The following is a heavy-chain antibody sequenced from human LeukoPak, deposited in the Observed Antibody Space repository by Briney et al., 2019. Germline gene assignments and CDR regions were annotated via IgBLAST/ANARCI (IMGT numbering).Heavy chain of an antibody. CDR1: GGSISSSSYY. D-gene: IGHD3-10*01. V-gene: IGHV4-39*07. CDR3: AKLPYGSVDY. J-gene: IGHJ4*01. CDR2: IYYSGST. Sequence: SETLSLTCTVSGGSISSSSYYWGWIRQPPGKGPEWIGSIYYSGSTYYNPSLKSRVTISVDTSKNQFSLKLSSVTAADTAVYYCAKLPYGSVDYWGQGTLVTVSS.